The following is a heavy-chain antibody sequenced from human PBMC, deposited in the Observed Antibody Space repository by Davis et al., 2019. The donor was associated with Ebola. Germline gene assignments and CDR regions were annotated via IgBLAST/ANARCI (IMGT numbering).Heavy chain of an antibody. CDR3: ARESSSHLDAFDI. J-gene: IGHJ3*02. D-gene: IGHD2-2*01. V-gene: IGHV1-8*01. Sequence: ASVKVSCKASGYTFTSYDINWVRQATGQGLEWMGWMNPNSGNTGYAQKFQGRVTMTRNTSISTAYMELSSLRSEDTAVYYCARESSSHLDAFDIWGQGTMVTVSS. CDR1: GYTFTSYD. CDR2: MNPNSGNT.